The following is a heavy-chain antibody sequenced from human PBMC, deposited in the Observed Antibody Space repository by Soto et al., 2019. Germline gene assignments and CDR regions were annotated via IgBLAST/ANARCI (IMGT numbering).Heavy chain of an antibody. J-gene: IGHJ4*02. CDR3: ATSQKGYNWNYFDH. CDR2: VFYTGFT. V-gene: IGHV4-39*01. Sequence: SETLSLTCAVSGASISDSYYYWAWLRQSPGKGPEWIGSVFYTGFTSYNPSLESRVSVSVDTSKSQFSLKLSAVTAADTAVYYCATSQKGYNWNYFDHWGQGALVTVSS. D-gene: IGHD1-20*01. CDR1: GASISDSYYY.